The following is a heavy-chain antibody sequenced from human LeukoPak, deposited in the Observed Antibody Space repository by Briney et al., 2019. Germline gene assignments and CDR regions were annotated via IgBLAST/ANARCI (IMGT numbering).Heavy chain of an antibody. J-gene: IGHJ6*02. CDR3: ARGPRYCSSTSCNYGMDV. Sequence: SVKVSCKASGGSFSSYAISWVRQAPGQGLEWVGRIIPIFGIANYAQKFQGRVTITADKSTSTAYVELSSLRSEDTAVYYCARGPRYCSSTSCNYGMDVWGQGTTVTVSS. CDR2: IIPIFGIA. D-gene: IGHD2-2*01. V-gene: IGHV1-69*04. CDR1: GGSFSSYA.